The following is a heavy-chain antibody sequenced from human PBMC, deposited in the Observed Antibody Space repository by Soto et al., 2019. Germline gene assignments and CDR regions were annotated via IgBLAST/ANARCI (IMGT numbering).Heavy chain of an antibody. CDR3: ARDRNAAGSDY. D-gene: IGHD1-1*01. CDR1: GFTFSDFY. V-gene: IGHV3-11*01. Sequence: QVQLVESGGALVKPGGSLRLSCAASGFTFSDFYMSWIHQAQGKGLEWISYISSGSTNIFYADSVKGRFTVSRDNAKNSVYLPMDSLRAEDTAVYYCARDRNAAGSDYWGQGTLVTVSS. J-gene: IGHJ4*02. CDR2: ISSGSTNI.